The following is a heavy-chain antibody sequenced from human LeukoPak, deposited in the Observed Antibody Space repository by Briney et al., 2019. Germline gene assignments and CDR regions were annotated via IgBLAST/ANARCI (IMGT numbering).Heavy chain of an antibody. J-gene: IGHJ3*02. Sequence: PGGSLRLSCAASGFTVSSNYMSWVRQAPGKGLEWVSAISGSGGSTYYADSVKGRFTISRDNSKNTLYLQMNSLRAEDTAVYYCAKDRIAAAWNDAFDIWGQGTMVTVSS. CDR2: ISGSGGST. CDR1: GFTVSSNY. CDR3: AKDRIAAAWNDAFDI. D-gene: IGHD6-13*01. V-gene: IGHV3-23*01.